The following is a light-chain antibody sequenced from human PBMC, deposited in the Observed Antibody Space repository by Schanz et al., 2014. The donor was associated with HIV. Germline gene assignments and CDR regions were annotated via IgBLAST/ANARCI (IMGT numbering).Light chain of an antibody. Sequence: QSVLTQPPAASGSPGQSVTISCTEASGDVSVHNYVSWYQQHPGKAPKLIIFDVSERPSAVPDRFSGSKSGNTASLTVSGLQPEDEADYYCSSYGGNNNLVFGGGTKLT. CDR2: DVS. CDR1: SGDVSVHNY. V-gene: IGLV2-8*01. CDR3: SSYGGNNNLV. J-gene: IGLJ2*01.